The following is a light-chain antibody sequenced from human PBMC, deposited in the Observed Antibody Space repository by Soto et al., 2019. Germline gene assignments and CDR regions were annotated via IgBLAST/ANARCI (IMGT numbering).Light chain of an antibody. CDR2: GAS. CDR3: QKYDTSPYD. Sequence: EGMLTQSPGTLSLSPGEGAILSCRSSQSVIRNYLAWYQKKPGQAPRLLIYGASSRATGIPDRFSGIGSGTGFTLTISRLEPEDFAVYYCQKYDTSPYDFGQGTKLEI. CDR1: QSVIRNY. J-gene: IGKJ2*01. V-gene: IGKV3-20*01.